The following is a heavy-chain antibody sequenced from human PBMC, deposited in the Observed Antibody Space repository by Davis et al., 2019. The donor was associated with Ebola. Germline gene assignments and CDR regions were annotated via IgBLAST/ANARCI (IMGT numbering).Heavy chain of an antibody. J-gene: IGHJ4*02. D-gene: IGHD6-13*01. CDR1: VITFSSYA. V-gene: IGHV3-23*01. CDR3: AKHGGGEYSSSWHFDY. Sequence: GESLKISCADSVITFSSYAMTWVRQAPGKGLEWVSAISGSGGSTYYADSVKGRLTISRDNSKNTLYLQMNSLRAEDTAVYYCAKHGGGEYSSSWHFDYWGQGTLVTVSS. CDR2: ISGSGGST.